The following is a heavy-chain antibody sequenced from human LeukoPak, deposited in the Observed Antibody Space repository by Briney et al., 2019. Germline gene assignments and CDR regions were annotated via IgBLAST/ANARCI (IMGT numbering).Heavy chain of an antibody. D-gene: IGHD2-15*01. CDR3: ARSFPYCSGGSCYSPYYYYYGMDV. V-gene: IGHV1-69*13. CDR2: IIPIFGAA. Sequence: SVKVSCKASGGTFSSYAISWVRQAPGQGLEWMGGIIPIFGAANYAQKFQGRVTITADESTSTAYMELSSLRSEDTAVYYCARSFPYCSGGSCYSPYYYYYGMDVWGQGTTVTVSS. J-gene: IGHJ6*02. CDR1: GGTFSSYA.